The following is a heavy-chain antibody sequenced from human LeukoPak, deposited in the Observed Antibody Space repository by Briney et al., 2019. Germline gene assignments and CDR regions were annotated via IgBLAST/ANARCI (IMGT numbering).Heavy chain of an antibody. CDR2: MNPNSGNT. Sequence: ASVKVSCKASGYTFTSYDINWVRQATGQGLEWMEWMNPNSGNTGYAQKFQGRVTMTRNTSISTAYMELSSLRSEDTAVYYCARVGSGRLRYFDWLLDDYYFDYWGQGTLVTVSS. CDR3: ARVGSGRLRYFDWLLDDYYFDY. D-gene: IGHD3-9*01. V-gene: IGHV1-8*01. J-gene: IGHJ4*02. CDR1: GYTFTSYD.